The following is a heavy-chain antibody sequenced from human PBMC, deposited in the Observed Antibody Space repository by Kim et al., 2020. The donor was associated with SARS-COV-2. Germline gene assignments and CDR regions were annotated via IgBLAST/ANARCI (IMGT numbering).Heavy chain of an antibody. CDR1: GGSFSGYY. Sequence: SETLSLTCAVYGGSFSGYYWSWIRQPPGKGLEWIGEINHSGSTNYNPSLKSRVTISVDTSKNQFSLKLSSVTAADTAVYYCARGAYCGGDCSTNDPYGMDVWGQGTTVTVSS. CDR2: INHSGST. CDR3: ARGAYCGGDCSTNDPYGMDV. J-gene: IGHJ6*02. V-gene: IGHV4-34*01. D-gene: IGHD2-21*02.